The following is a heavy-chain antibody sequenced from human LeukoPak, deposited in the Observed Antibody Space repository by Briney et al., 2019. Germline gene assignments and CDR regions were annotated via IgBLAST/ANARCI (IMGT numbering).Heavy chain of an antibody. CDR3: AREGDGGPADPLFDI. V-gene: IGHV4-34*01. D-gene: IGHD4-23*01. CDR2: INHSGST. Sequence: SETLSLTCAVYGGSFSGYYWSWIRQPPGKGLEWIGEINHSGSTNYNPSLKSRVTISVDTSKNQFSLKLSSVTAADTAVYYCAREGDGGPADPLFDIWGQGTMVTVSS. J-gene: IGHJ3*02. CDR1: GGSFSGYY.